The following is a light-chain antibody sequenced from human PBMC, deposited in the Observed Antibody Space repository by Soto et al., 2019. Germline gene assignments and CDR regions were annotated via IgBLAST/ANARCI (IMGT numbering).Light chain of an antibody. CDR3: CSYTTSNTFV. CDR1: SSDVGAYNY. CDR2: HVT. V-gene: IGLV2-14*01. J-gene: IGLJ1*01. Sequence: QSALTQPASVSGSLGLSITISCSRTSSDVGAYNYVSWYQQYPGKAPKLMIYHVTDRPSGVSNRFSGSKSGNTASLTISGLQAEDEADYYCCSYTTSNTFVFGTGTKVTVL.